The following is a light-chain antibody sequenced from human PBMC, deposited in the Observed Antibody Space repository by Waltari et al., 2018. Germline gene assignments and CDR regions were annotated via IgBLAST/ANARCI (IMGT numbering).Light chain of an antibody. V-gene: IGLV6-57*03. Sequence: NFMLTQPHSVSESPGETVTISCTRSSGNIASNFVQWYQLRPGTAPTTVIYEDDQRPSGVPDRFSDSIDSSSNSASLTISGLKTEDEADYYCQSYDTNNQVFGGGTKLTVL. CDR3: QSYDTNNQV. CDR2: EDD. CDR1: SGNIASNF. J-gene: IGLJ2*01.